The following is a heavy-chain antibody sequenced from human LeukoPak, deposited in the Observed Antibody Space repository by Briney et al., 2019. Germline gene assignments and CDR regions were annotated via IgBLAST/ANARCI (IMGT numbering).Heavy chain of an antibody. CDR3: AREDGYGAFDI. Sequence: PGGSLRLSCAASGFTFSSYCMNWVRQAPGKGLEWVAYIISSSSTIYYADSVKGRFTISRDNAKNSLYLQMNSLRAEDTAVYYCAREDGYGAFDIWGQGSMVTVSS. V-gene: IGHV3-48*04. CDR2: IISSSSTI. J-gene: IGHJ3*02. CDR1: GFTFSSYC. D-gene: IGHD2-15*01.